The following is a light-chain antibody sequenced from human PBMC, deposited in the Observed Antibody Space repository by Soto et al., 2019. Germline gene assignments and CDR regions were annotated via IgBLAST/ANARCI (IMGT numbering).Light chain of an antibody. Sequence: IALTQSPGNLSLSRGEIGTPSCRDSQSFSSTYLAWYQQKPGQAPRLLIYGASSRATGIPDRFSGGGSGTDFSLTISRLDPEDFAVYYCHQYGSSPETFGEGTKVAIK. CDR1: QSFSSTY. V-gene: IGKV3-20*01. J-gene: IGKJ1*01. CDR2: GAS. CDR3: HQYGSSPET.